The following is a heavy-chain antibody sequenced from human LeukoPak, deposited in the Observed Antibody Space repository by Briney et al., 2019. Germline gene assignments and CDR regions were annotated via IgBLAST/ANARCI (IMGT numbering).Heavy chain of an antibody. CDR1: GFTFSSYA. CDR3: ARERPILDGMDV. V-gene: IGHV3-30*04. J-gene: IGHJ6*02. CDR2: ISYDGSNK. D-gene: IGHD2-2*02. Sequence: GSLRLSCAASGFTFSSYAMHWVRQAPGKGLEWVAVISYDGSNKYYADSVKGRFTISRDNSKNTLYLQMNSLRAEDTAVYYCARERPILDGMDVWGQGTTVTVSS.